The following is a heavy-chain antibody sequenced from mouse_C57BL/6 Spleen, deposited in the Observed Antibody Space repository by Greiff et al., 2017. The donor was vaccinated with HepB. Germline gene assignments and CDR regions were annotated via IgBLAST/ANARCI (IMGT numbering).Heavy chain of an antibody. CDR3: ARSRTQLGRNYAMDY. CDR1: GYSFTDYN. CDR2: INPNYGTT. V-gene: IGHV1-39*01. Sequence: VQLKQSGPELVKPGASVKISCKASGYSFTDYNMNWVKQSNGKSLEWIGVINPNYGTTSYNQKFKGKATLTVDQSSSTAYMQLNSLTSEDSAVYYCARSRTQLGRNYAMDYWGQGTSVTVSS. J-gene: IGHJ4*01. D-gene: IGHD4-1*02.